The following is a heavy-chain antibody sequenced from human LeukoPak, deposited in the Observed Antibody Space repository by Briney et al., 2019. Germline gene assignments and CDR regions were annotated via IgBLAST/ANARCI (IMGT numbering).Heavy chain of an antibody. CDR1: GFTFSSYD. Sequence: GGSLRLSCAASGFTFSSYDMHWVRQAPGKGLEWVSAIGTAGDTYYPGSVKGRFTISRENAKNSLYLQMNSLRAGDTAVYYCARANPGGYFDYWGQGTLVTVSS. CDR2: IGTAGDT. D-gene: IGHD2-8*01. V-gene: IGHV3-13*01. J-gene: IGHJ4*02. CDR3: ARANPGGYFDY.